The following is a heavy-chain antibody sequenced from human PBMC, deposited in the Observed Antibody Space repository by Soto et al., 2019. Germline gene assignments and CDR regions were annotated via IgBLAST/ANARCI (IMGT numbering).Heavy chain of an antibody. Sequence: QLVQSGAEVKKPGSSVKVSCKASGGPFSTYAISWVRQAPEQGLEWMGGIIPIFGTANYAQRFLGRVTISADDSTSTAYMELRSLTSDDTAVYYCAKALTMASPNWFDPWGQGTQVTVSS. CDR2: IIPIFGTA. D-gene: IGHD3-10*01. CDR1: GGPFSTYA. V-gene: IGHV1-69*01. CDR3: AKALTMASPNWFDP. J-gene: IGHJ5*02.